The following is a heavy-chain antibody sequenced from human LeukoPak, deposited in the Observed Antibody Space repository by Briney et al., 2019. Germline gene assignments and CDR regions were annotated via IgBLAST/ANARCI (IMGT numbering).Heavy chain of an antibody. V-gene: IGHV3-23*01. J-gene: IGHJ4*03. D-gene: IGHD6-19*01. CDR2: LSGSGITT. Sequence: GGSLRLSCAASGFTFSNSAMSGVRQAPGKGLEWVSTLSGSGITTYYADSVKGRFTISRDNSKNTLYLQMNSLSAEDTAVYYCAKGIYSSGWSYFDYWGHGTLVTVSS. CDR1: GFTFSNSA. CDR3: AKGIYSSGWSYFDY.